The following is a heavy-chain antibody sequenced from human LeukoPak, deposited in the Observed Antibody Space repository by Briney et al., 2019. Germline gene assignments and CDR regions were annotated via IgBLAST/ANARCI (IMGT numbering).Heavy chain of an antibody. V-gene: IGHV3-9*01. CDR2: ISRNSGSI. CDR1: GFTFDDYT. CDR3: AKDGGSYYTGYYFDY. Sequence: GGSLRLSCAASGFTFDDYTMHWVRQAPGKGLEWVSGISRNSGSIGYADSVKGRFTISRDNAKNSLYLQMNSLRAEDTALYYCAKDGGSYYTGYYFDYWGQGTLVTVSS. J-gene: IGHJ4*02. D-gene: IGHD1-26*01.